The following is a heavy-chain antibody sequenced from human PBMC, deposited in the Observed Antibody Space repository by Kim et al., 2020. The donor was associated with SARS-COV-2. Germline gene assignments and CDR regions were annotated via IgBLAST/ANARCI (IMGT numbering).Heavy chain of an antibody. D-gene: IGHD3-22*01. V-gene: IGHV3-74*01. Sequence: GGSLRLSCAASGFTFSNYWMHWVRQVAGKGLVWVSRVNSDGSNTWYADSVKGRFTISRDNAKNMVYLQMNSLRAEDTAVYYCARDVDARYYDSNNLDYWGQGTLVTVSS. CDR3: ARDVDARYYDSNNLDY. J-gene: IGHJ4*02. CDR2: VNSDGSNT. CDR1: GFTFSNYW.